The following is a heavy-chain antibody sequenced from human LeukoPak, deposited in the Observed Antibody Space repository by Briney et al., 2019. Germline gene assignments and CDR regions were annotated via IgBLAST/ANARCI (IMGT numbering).Heavy chain of an antibody. V-gene: IGHV3-23*01. CDR1: GFTFSSYA. D-gene: IGHD6-13*01. Sequence: GGSLRLSCAASGFTFSSYAMSWVRQAPGKGLEWVSVISGNGGNTHYADSAKARFTISRDNSKNTVYLQMNSLRAEDTAVYFCAGSPKYSSSWYEYFQHWGQGTLVTVSS. CDR2: ISGNGGNT. CDR3: AGSPKYSSSWYEYFQH. J-gene: IGHJ1*01.